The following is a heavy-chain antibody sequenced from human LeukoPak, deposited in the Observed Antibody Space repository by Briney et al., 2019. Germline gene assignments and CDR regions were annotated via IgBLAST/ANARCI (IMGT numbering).Heavy chain of an antibody. D-gene: IGHD6-13*01. V-gene: IGHV4-59*01. Sequence: FETLSLTCTVSGGSISSSYWSWIRQPPAKALQWIGSIYYGGSTNYNPSLKSRLAISVDTSKNPFSLKLSSVTAADTAVYYCASQVVPNYFDDWGQGTLVTVSS. CDR2: IYYGGST. CDR1: GGSISSSY. J-gene: IGHJ4*02. CDR3: ASQVVPNYFDD.